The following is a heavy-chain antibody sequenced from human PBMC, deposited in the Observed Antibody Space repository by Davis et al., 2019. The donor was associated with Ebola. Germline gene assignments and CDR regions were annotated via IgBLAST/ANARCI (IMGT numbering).Heavy chain of an antibody. D-gene: IGHD4-17*01. V-gene: IGHV1-58*01. Sequence: SVKVSCKASGFTFTSSAVQWVRQARGQRLEWIGWIVVGSGNTNYAQKFQERVTITRDMSTSTAYMELSSLRSEDTAVYYCAAASSTVTPYYYYGMDVWGQGTTVTVSS. J-gene: IGHJ6*02. CDR1: GFTFTSSA. CDR3: AAASSTVTPYYYYGMDV. CDR2: IVVGSGNT.